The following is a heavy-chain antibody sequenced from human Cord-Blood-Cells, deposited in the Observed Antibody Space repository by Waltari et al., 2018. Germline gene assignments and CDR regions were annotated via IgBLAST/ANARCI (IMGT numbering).Heavy chain of an antibody. CDR3: AKERLSGLDAFDI. Sequence: QVQLVESGGGVVQPGRSLRLSCAASGFTFSSYGMHWVRQAPGKGLEWVAVISYDESNKYYADSVKGRFTISRDNSKNTLYLQMNSLRAEDTAVYYCAKERLSGLDAFDIWGQGTMVTVSS. CDR1: GFTFSSYG. J-gene: IGHJ3*02. V-gene: IGHV3-30*18. CDR2: ISYDESNK. D-gene: IGHD3-10*01.